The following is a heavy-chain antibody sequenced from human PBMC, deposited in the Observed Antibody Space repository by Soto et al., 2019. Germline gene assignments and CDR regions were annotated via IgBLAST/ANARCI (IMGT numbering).Heavy chain of an antibody. Sequence: ASVKVSCKASGYTFTSYYMHWVRQAPGQGLEWMGIINPSGGSTSYAQKFQGRVTMTRDTSTSTVYMELSSLRSEDTAVYYCARGGIAGTSYYYYYGMDVWGQGTTVTVSS. V-gene: IGHV1-46*01. J-gene: IGHJ6*02. CDR2: INPSGGST. CDR3: ARGGIAGTSYYYYYGMDV. CDR1: GYTFTSYY. D-gene: IGHD6-13*01.